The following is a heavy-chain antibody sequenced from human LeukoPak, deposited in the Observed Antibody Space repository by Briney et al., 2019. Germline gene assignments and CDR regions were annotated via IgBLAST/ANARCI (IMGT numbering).Heavy chain of an antibody. D-gene: IGHD3-9*01. CDR3: AKDSEPTIPFYYFDY. Sequence: PGRSLRLSCAASGFTFSSYAMHWVRQAPGKGLEWVAFIRYDGSNKYYADSVKGRFTISGDNSKNTLYLQMNSLRAEDTAVYYCAKDSEPTIPFYYFDYWGQGTLVTVSS. CDR2: IRYDGSNK. CDR1: GFTFSSYA. V-gene: IGHV3-30*02. J-gene: IGHJ4*02.